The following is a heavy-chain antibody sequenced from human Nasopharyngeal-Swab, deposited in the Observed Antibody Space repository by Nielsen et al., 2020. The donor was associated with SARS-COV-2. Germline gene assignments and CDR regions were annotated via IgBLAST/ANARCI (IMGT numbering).Heavy chain of an antibody. CDR3: ARSSSTVTTSDS. V-gene: IGHV3-53*01. CDR2: IYSGGST. J-gene: IGHJ5*02. CDR1: GFTFSSYW. D-gene: IGHD4-17*01. Sequence: GESLKISCAASGFTFSSYWMSWVRQAPGKGLEWVSVIYSGGSTYYADSVKGRFTISRDNSKNTLYLQMNSLRAEDTAVYYCARSSSTVTTSDSWGQGTLVTVSS.